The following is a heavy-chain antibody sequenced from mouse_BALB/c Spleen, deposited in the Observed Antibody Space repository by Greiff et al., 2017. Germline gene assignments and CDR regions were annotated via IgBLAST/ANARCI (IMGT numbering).Heavy chain of an antibody. CDR1: GYSFTGYN. CDR3: ARSEAWFAY. Sequence: VQLKQSGPELVKPGASVKISCKASGYSFTGYNMNWVKQSTGKRLEWIGNIGPYYGGTSYTQKFKGKATLTVDKSSSGVYMQVKTLTSDDSGVYYCARSEAWFAYWGQGTRVTVSA. CDR2: IGPYYGGT. J-gene: IGHJ3*01. V-gene: IGHV1-39*01.